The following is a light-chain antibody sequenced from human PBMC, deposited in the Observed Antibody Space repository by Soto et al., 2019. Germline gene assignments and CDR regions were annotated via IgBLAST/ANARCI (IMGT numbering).Light chain of an antibody. Sequence: DIQMTQSPSSVTATVGDRVTITCRTSQCISSWLAWYQQKPGKAPKLLIYAASSLQSGVPSRFSGSGSGTDFTLTISSLPPEDFATYYCQTANSFPLTFGGGTKVEIK. CDR1: QCISSW. J-gene: IGKJ4*01. V-gene: IGKV1-12*01. CDR2: AAS. CDR3: QTANSFPLT.